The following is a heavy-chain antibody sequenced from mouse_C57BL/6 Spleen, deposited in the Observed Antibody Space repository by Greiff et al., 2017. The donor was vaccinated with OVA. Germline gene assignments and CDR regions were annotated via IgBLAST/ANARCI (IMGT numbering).Heavy chain of an antibody. J-gene: IGHJ3*01. CDR1: GYAFSSYW. CDR2: IYPGDGDT. CDR3: ARSAYYGSKGDWFAY. D-gene: IGHD1-1*01. V-gene: IGHV1-80*01. Sequence: QVQLKQSGAELVKPGASVKISCKASGYAFSSYWMNWVKQRPGKGLEWIGQIYPGDGDTNYNGKFKGKATLTADKSSSTAYMQLSSLTSEDSAVYFCARSAYYGSKGDWFAYWGQGTLVTVSA.